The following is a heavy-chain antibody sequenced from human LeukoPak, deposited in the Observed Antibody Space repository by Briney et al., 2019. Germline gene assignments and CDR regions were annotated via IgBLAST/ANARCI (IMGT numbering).Heavy chain of an antibody. J-gene: IGHJ3*02. CDR2: ISSSSSCI. Sequence: GGSLRLSCAASGFTFSSYSMNWVRQAPGKGLEWVSSISSSSSCIYYADSVKGRFTISRDNAKNSLYLQMNSLRAEDTAVYYCARDSWSSSWYRGGAFDIWGQGTMVTVSS. CDR3: ARDSWSSSWYRGGAFDI. CDR1: GFTFSSYS. V-gene: IGHV3-21*01. D-gene: IGHD6-13*01.